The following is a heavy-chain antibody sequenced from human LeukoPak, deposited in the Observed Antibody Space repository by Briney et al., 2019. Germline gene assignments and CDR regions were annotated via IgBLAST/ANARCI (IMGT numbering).Heavy chain of an antibody. CDR2: INGDGSEK. CDR1: GFTFRNYL. V-gene: IGHV3-7*03. Sequence: GGSLRLSCAASGFTFRNYLMNWVRQAPGRGLEWVAKINGDGSEKDYVDSVKGRFTISRDNAEKLVHLQMNSLGDEDTAVYYCAAWGSGNYWGQGTLVTVSS. D-gene: IGHD7-27*01. CDR3: AAWGSGNY. J-gene: IGHJ4*02.